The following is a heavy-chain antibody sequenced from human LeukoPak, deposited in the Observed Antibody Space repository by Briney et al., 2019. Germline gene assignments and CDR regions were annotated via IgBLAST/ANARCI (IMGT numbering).Heavy chain of an antibody. CDR2: ISAYNGNT. J-gene: IGHJ3*02. CDR1: GYTFTSYG. Sequence: GASVRVSCKASGYTFTSYGISWVRQAPGQGLEWMGWISAYNGNTNYAQKFQGRVTMTRDTSISTAYMELSRLRSDDTAVYYCAREKEFRAFDIWGQGTMVTVSS. V-gene: IGHV1-18*01. CDR3: AREKEFRAFDI. D-gene: IGHD2-21*01.